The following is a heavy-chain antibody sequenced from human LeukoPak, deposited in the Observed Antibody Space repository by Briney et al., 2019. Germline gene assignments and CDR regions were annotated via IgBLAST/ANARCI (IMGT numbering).Heavy chain of an antibody. CDR2: IKQDGSEK. CDR3: ARRRFSYYYYYMDV. V-gene: IGHV3-7*01. J-gene: IGHJ6*03. Sequence: GGSLRLSCAASGFTFSSYWMSWVRQAPGKGLERVANIKQDGSEKYYVDSVKGRFTISRDNAKNSLYLQMNSLRAEDTAVYYCARRRFSYYYYYMDVWGKGTTVTVSS. CDR1: GFTFSSYW.